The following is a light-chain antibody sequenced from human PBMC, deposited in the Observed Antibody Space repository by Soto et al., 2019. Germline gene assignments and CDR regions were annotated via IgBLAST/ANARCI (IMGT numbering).Light chain of an antibody. CDR1: SSDVGGYNC. V-gene: IGLV2-8*01. CDR3: SSYAGSNNYV. CDR2: EVN. Sequence: QSALTQPPSASGSPGQSVTISCTGTSSDVGGYNCVSWYQHHPGKAPKVLIYEVNKRPSGVPDRFSGSKSVNTASLTVSGLQAEDEDDYVCSSYAGSNNYVFGTGTKLTVL. J-gene: IGLJ1*01.